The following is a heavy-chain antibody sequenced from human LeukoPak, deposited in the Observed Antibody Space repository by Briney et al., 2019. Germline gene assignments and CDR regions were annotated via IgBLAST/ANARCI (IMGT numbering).Heavy chain of an antibody. CDR2: IRYDGSNK. D-gene: IGHD6-19*01. CDR1: GFTFSSYG. V-gene: IGHV3-30*02. Sequence: PGGSLRLSCAASGFTFSSYGMHWVRQAPGKGLEWVAFIRYDGSNKYYADSVKGRFTISRDNSKNTLYLQMNSLRAEDTAVYYCAKSSGGWYFVAVYYGMDVWGQGTTVTVSS. CDR3: AKSSGGWYFVAVYYGMDV. J-gene: IGHJ6*02.